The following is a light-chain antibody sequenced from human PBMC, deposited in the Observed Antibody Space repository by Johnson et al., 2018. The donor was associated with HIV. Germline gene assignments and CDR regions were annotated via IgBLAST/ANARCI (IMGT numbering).Light chain of an antibody. CDR2: ENN. CDR3: GTWDSSLRKV. CDR1: SSNIGNNY. V-gene: IGLV1-51*02. J-gene: IGLJ1*01. Sequence: QSVLTQPPSVSAAPGQKVTISCSGSSSNIGNNYVSWYQQLPGTAPKLLIYENNKRSSGIPDRFSGSKSGTSATLGITGLQTGDEADYYCGTWDSSLRKVFVTGTKVTVL.